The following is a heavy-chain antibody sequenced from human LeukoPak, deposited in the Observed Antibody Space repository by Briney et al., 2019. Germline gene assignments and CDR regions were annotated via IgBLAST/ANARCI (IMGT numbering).Heavy chain of an antibody. Sequence: SETLSLTRTVSGGSISSGRYYWSWTLQPAGKGLEWIGRIYTSGSTHYNPSLKSRVTISLDTAQHKFSLKPSSLTAAPTTTYPCARGLTGMVTMDWFDPWGQGTLVTVSS. V-gene: IGHV4-61*02. D-gene: IGHD5-18*01. CDR2: IYTSGST. J-gene: IGHJ5*02. CDR1: GGSISSGRYY. CDR3: ARGLTGMVTMDWFDP.